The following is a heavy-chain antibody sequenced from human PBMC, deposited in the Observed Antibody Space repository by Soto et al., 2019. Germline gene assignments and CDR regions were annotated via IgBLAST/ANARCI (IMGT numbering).Heavy chain of an antibody. CDR3: ASIAALRYYYYGMDV. CDR2: ISYDGSNK. D-gene: IGHD6-6*01. J-gene: IGHJ6*02. CDR1: GFTFSSYA. V-gene: IGHV3-30-3*01. Sequence: QVQLVESGGGVVQPGRSLRLSCAASGFTFSSYARHWVRQAPGKGLEWVAVISYDGSNKYYADSVKGRFTISRDNSKKTLYLQMNSLRAEDTAVYYCASIAALRYYYYGMDVWGQGTTVTVSS.